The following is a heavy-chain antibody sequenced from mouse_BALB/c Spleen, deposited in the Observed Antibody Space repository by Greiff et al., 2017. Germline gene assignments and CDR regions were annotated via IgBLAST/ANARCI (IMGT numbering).Heavy chain of an antibody. CDR3: TRWDYENYAMDY. D-gene: IGHD2-4*01. CDR1: GYTFTSYW. J-gene: IGHJ4*01. CDR2: IYPGNSDT. V-gene: IGHV1-5*01. Sequence: EVQLQQSGTVLARPGASVKMSCKASGYTFTSYWMHWVKQRPGQGLEWIGAIYPGNSDTSYNQKFKGKAKLTAVTSTSTAYMELSSLTNEDSAVYYCTRWDYENYAMDYWGQGTSVTVSS.